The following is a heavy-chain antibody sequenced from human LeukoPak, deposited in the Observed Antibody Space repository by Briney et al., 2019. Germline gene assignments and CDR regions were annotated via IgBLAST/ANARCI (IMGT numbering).Heavy chain of an antibody. CDR1: GGSISSSSYY. CDR3: ARGWQQQLEPVGY. D-gene: IGHD6-13*01. Sequence: PSETLSLTCTVSGGSISSSSYYWSWIRQPPGKGLEWIGYIYYSGSTNYNPSLKSRVTISVDTSKNQFSLKLSSVTAADTAVYYCARGWQQQLEPVGYWGQGTLVTVSS. J-gene: IGHJ4*02. CDR2: IYYSGST. V-gene: IGHV4-61*01.